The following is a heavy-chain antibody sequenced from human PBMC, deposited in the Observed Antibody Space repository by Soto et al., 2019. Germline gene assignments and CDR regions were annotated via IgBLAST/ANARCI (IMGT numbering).Heavy chain of an antibody. CDR3: AREDYDILTGYYRVDYYYGMDV. V-gene: IGHV3-21*02. CDR1: GFTFTSYT. Sequence: EVQLVESGGALVKLGGSLRLSFEASGFTFTSYTMHWVGQAPGKGLEGVSSFSISRSYIYYADSVKGRFTISRDNAKKSLYLQMNSLRAEDTAVYYCAREDYDILTGYYRVDYYYGMDVWGQGTTVTVFS. CDR2: FSISRSYI. D-gene: IGHD3-9*01. J-gene: IGHJ6*02.